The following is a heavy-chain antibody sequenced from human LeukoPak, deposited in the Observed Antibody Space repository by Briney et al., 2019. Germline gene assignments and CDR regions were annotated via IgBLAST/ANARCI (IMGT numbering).Heavy chain of an antibody. J-gene: IGHJ4*02. CDR2: ITSGGDYI. CDR3: ARGHYDVLAASYKWTPDY. D-gene: IGHD3-9*01. Sequence: GGSLRLSCAASGFTFNTFNMNWVRQAPGKGLEWVSSITSGGDYIYYADSVKGRFTTSRDNAKNLLSLQLNSLRVEDTAVYYCARGHYDVLAASYKWTPDYWGQGTLVTVSS. CDR1: GFTFNTFN. V-gene: IGHV3-21*01.